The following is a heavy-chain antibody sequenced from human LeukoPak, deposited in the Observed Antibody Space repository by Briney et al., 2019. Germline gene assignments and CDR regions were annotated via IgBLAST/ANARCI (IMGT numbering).Heavy chain of an antibody. J-gene: IGHJ4*02. CDR1: GFIFSTYP. Sequence: GGSLRLSCAASGFIFSTYPMSWVRQAPGKGLEWVSAITGSGDSTFYADSVKGRCTISRDNSKNTLSLQMNTLRAEDTAVYYCAKENPVGGTNYFDYWGQGTLDTVSS. CDR3: AKENPVGGTNYFDY. D-gene: IGHD1-26*01. CDR2: ITGSGDST. V-gene: IGHV3-23*01.